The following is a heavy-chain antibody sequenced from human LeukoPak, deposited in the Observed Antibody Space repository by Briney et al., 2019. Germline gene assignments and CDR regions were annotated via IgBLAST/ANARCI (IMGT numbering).Heavy chain of an antibody. CDR2: IYYSGST. D-gene: IGHD1-26*01. J-gene: IGHJ6*03. CDR1: GDSISSGGYS. V-gene: IGHV4-61*08. Sequence: SETLSLTCAVSGDSISSGGYSWTWIRQPPGKGLEWIGYIYYSGSTNYNPSLKSRVTISVDTSKNQFSLKLSSVTAADTAVYYCSGSYVYSYYYYMDVWGKGTTVTISS. CDR3: SGSYVYSYYYYMDV.